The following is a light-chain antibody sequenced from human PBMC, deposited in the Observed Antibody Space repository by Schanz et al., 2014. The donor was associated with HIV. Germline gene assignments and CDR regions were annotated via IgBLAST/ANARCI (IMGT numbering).Light chain of an antibody. J-gene: IGLJ2*01. Sequence: QSVLTQPPSVSGTPGQRVTISCSGGTSNIGRNSVNWYQQLPGTAPKLLIYGNNQRPSGVPDRFSGSKSGTSASLAISGLQAEDEADYYCQSYDNRLSVVVFGGGTKLTVL. CDR1: TSNIGRNS. V-gene: IGLV1-44*01. CDR3: QSYDNRLSVVV. CDR2: GNN.